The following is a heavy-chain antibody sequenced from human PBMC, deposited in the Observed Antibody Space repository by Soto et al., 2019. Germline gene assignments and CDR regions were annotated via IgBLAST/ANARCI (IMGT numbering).Heavy chain of an antibody. CDR1: GYTFTNYD. CDR3: ARGYYYGSGRPTPGGMDV. J-gene: IGHJ6*02. CDR2: ISTYTGTT. Sequence: QVHLVQSGAEVKKPGASVKVSCKASGYTFTNYDINWVRHAPGQGLEWMGWISTYTGTTNYAQKLQGRDTMTKDTSTSTDYMELRSLRSDDTAVYYCARGYYYGSGRPTPGGMDVWGQGTTVTVSS. V-gene: IGHV1-18*01. D-gene: IGHD3-10*01.